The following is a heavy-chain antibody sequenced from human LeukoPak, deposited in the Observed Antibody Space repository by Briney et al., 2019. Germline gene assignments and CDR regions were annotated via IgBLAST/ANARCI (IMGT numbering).Heavy chain of an antibody. Sequence: SETLSLTCSVSGGSISNYYCIWIRQPPGKGLEYIGYLHVSGINDYNPSLKNGGTISIDGSMNQSSLELSSVTAADTAVYYCATMVRGAPFWYGVDVWGQGTTVTVSS. CDR3: ATMVRGAPFWYGVDV. D-gene: IGHD3-10*01. CDR2: LHVSGIN. CDR1: GGSISNYY. V-gene: IGHV4-59*01. J-gene: IGHJ6*02.